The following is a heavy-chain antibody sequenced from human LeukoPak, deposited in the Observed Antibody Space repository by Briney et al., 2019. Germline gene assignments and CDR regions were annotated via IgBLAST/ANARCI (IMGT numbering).Heavy chain of an antibody. D-gene: IGHD4-17*01. CDR3: ATATVTTTYYYMDV. CDR1: GYTFTVYY. CDR2: INPNSGGT. Sequence: ASVKVSCKASGYTFTVYYMHWVRQAPGQGLEWMGWINPNSGGTNYAQKFQGRVTMTRDTSISTAYMELSRLRSHDTAVYYCATATVTTTYYYMDVWGKGTTVTVSS. V-gene: IGHV1-2*02. J-gene: IGHJ6*03.